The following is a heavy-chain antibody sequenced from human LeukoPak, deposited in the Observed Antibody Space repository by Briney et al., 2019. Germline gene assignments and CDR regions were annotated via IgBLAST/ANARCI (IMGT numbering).Heavy chain of an antibody. CDR1: GGSISSYY. CDR2: IYYSGST. CDR3: ARDWQGAAAGTNYYYGMDV. Sequence: PSETLSLTCTVSGGSISSYYWSWIRQPPGKGLEWIGYIYYSGSTNYNPSLKSRVTISVDTSKNQFPLKLSSVTAADTAVYYCARDWQGAAAGTNYYYGMDVWGQGTTVTVSS. V-gene: IGHV4-59*01. D-gene: IGHD6-13*01. J-gene: IGHJ6*02.